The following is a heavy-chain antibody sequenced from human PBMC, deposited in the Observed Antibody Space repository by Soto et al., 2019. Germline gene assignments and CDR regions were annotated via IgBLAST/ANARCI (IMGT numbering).Heavy chain of an antibody. CDR2: MYYSGST. CDR1: GGCIRSISYY. Sequence: KSSETLYLTCTVSGGCIRSISYYWSWIRQHPGKGLEWIGYMYYSGSTTFNPSLKSRLAMSADTSKNQFSLKLSSVTAADPAVYYSAHYSSGRAFDISCQGTMVTVSS. D-gene: IGHD6-19*01. J-gene: IGHJ3*02. V-gene: IGHV4-31*03. CDR3: AHYSSGRAFDI.